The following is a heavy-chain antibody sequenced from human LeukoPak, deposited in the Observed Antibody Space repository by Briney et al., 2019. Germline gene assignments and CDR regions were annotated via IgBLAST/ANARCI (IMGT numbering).Heavy chain of an antibody. CDR2: INVDESAI. CDR3: ARDGDYGNYLVEY. CDR1: GFTFSNHW. J-gene: IGHJ4*02. V-gene: IGHV3-74*01. Sequence: GGSLRLSCVASGFTFSNHWMHWVRQAPGKGLVWVSRINVDESAISYADSVKGRFTISRDNAKNTLFLQMSSLRAEDTAVYYCARDGDYGNYLVEYWGQGTLVTVSS. D-gene: IGHD4-11*01.